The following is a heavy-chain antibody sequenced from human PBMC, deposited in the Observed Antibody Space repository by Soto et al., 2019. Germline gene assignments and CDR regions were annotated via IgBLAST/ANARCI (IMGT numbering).Heavy chain of an antibody. V-gene: IGHV4-4*02. J-gene: IGHJ4*02. D-gene: IGHD2-8*01. CDR1: GGSISSSNW. CDR3: ARVASPGYCTNGVCHIDY. Sequence: SETLSLTCAVSGGSISSSNWWSWVRQPPGKGLEWIGEIYHSGSTNYNTSLKSRVTISVDKSKNQFSLKLSSVTAADTAVYYCARVASPGYCTNGVCHIDYWGQGTLVTVSS. CDR2: IYHSGST.